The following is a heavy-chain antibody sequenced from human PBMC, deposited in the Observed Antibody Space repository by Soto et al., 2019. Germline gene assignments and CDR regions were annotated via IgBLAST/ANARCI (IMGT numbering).Heavy chain of an antibody. CDR1: GYTFYSHS. V-gene: IGHV1-18*01. Sequence: QAQLVQSGAEVRKPGASVKVSCKASGYTFYSHSISWVRQAPGQGLEWMGRINADYGNTQYAQKFRDRVTMTTDTSTTRVYRERANLTSDDTAVYYCTRCIHGGYFDGMNICGHRTRVAESS. CDR2: INADYGNT. J-gene: IGHJ6*02. D-gene: IGHD5-18*01. CDR3: TRCIHGGYFDGMNI.